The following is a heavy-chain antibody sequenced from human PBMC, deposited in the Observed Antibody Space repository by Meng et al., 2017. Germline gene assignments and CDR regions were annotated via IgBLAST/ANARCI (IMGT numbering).Heavy chain of an antibody. CDR3: ARDRSDQQLVVSDAFDI. V-gene: IGHV4-39*07. D-gene: IGHD6-13*01. Sequence: SETLSLTCTVSGGSISSSSYYWGWIRQPPGKGLEWIGSIYYSGSTYYNPSLKSRVTISVDTSKNQFSLKLSSVTAADTAVYYCARDRSDQQLVVSDAFDIWGQGTMVTGSS. J-gene: IGHJ3*02. CDR1: GGSISSSSYY. CDR2: IYYSGST.